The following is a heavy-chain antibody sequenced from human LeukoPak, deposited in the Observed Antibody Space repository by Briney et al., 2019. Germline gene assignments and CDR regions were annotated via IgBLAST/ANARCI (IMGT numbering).Heavy chain of an antibody. CDR2: MNPSSGNT. D-gene: IGHD3-3*01. J-gene: IGHJ6*03. CDR3: ARARSHYGFWSGSRYMDV. CDR1: GYTFTSYD. V-gene: IGHV1-8*01. Sequence: ASVKVSCKASGYTFTSYDINWVRQATGQGLEWMGWMNPSSGNTSYAQKFQGRVTMTRNTSISTAYMELSSLRSEDTAVYYCARARSHYGFWSGSRYMDVWGKGTTVTVSS.